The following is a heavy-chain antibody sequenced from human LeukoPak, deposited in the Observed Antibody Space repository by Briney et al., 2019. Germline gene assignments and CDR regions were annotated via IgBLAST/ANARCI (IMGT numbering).Heavy chain of an antibody. CDR3: VRHGLGSSWFGFDY. CDR2: IYPGDSDP. CDR1: GYTFTTYW. J-gene: IGHJ4*02. Sequence: GESLQISGKGSGYTFTTYWIAWGRQLPGKGLEWMGIIYPGDSDPRYSPSFPRQVTISADKSISTAYLQWSSLEASDSAMYYCVRHGLGSSWFGFDYWGQGTLVTVSS. V-gene: IGHV5-51*01. D-gene: IGHD6-13*01.